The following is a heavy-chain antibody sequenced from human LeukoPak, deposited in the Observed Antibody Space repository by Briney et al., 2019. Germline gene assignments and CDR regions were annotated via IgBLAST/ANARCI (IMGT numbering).Heavy chain of an antibody. Sequence: GASVKVSCKASGYTFTGYYMHWVRQAPGQGLEWMGRINPNSGGTNYAQKFQGRATMTRDTSISTAYMELSRLRSDDTAVYYCARDSKQQLVGGDYWGQGTLVTVSS. CDR3: ARDSKQQLVGGDY. D-gene: IGHD6-13*01. J-gene: IGHJ4*02. V-gene: IGHV1-2*06. CDR1: GYTFTGYY. CDR2: INPNSGGT.